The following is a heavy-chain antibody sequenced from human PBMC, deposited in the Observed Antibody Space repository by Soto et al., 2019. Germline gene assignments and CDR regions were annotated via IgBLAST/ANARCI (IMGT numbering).Heavy chain of an antibody. CDR1: GGSISSYY. J-gene: IGHJ2*01. CDR2: IYYSGST. CDR3: ARRRGYSYGRYWYFDL. Sequence: QVQLQESGPGLVKPSETLSLTCTVSGGSISSYYWSWIRQPPGKGLEWIGYIYYSGSTNYNPSLTSRVSISXXTXKXXFPLTRSSVTAADTAVYYCARRRGYSYGRYWYFDLWGRGTLVTVSS. V-gene: IGHV4-59*08. D-gene: IGHD5-18*01.